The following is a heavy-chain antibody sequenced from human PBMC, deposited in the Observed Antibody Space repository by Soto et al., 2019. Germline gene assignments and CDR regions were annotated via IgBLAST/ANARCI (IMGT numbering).Heavy chain of an antibody. D-gene: IGHD3-3*01. Sequence: QVQLVQSGAEVKKPGASVKVSCKASGYTFTTYGISWVRQAPGQGLEWMGWISAYNANTNYAQKLQGRVTMTKDTSTSTAYMELGSLRSNDTAVYYCARQEEWSAPDYWGQGTLVTVSS. V-gene: IGHV1-18*04. CDR1: GYTFTTYG. CDR3: ARQEEWSAPDY. CDR2: ISAYNANT. J-gene: IGHJ4*02.